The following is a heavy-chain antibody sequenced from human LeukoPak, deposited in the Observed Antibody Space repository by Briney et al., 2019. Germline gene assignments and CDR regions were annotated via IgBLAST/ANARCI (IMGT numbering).Heavy chain of an antibody. Sequence: KTSETLSLTCTVSGGSISSGGYYWSWIRQHPGKGLEWIGYIYYSGSTYYNPSLKSRVTISVDTSKNQFSLKLSSVTAADTAVYYCARDNSYGAIDYCGQGTLVTVSS. CDR1: GGSISSGGYY. J-gene: IGHJ4*02. CDR2: IYYSGST. D-gene: IGHD5-18*01. V-gene: IGHV4-31*03. CDR3: ARDNSYGAIDY.